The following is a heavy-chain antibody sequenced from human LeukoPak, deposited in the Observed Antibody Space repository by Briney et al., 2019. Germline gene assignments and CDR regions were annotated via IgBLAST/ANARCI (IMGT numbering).Heavy chain of an antibody. D-gene: IGHD3-22*01. CDR2: IWYDGSNK. Sequence: QPGRSLRLSCAASGFTFSSYGMHWVRQAPGKGLEWVAVIWYDGSNKYYADSVKGRFTISRDNSKNTLYLQMNSLRAEDTAVYYCAREGRSYYYDSSGYYSAFDIWGQGTVVTVSS. J-gene: IGHJ3*02. CDR1: GFTFSSYG. CDR3: AREGRSYYYDSSGYYSAFDI. V-gene: IGHV3-33*01.